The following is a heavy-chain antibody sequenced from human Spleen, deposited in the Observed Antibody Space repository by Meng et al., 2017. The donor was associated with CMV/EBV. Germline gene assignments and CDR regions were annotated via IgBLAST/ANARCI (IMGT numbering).Heavy chain of an antibody. CDR2: ITDNGGGT. D-gene: IGHD2-2*01. J-gene: IGHJ4*02. CDR3: ARMFTSSMGFDY. V-gene: IGHV3-23*01. CDR1: GFTFSSYA. Sequence: CAASGFTFSSYAMPWVRQAPGKGLEWISSITDNGGGTYYADSVKGRFTISRDNSKNALYLQMNSLRAEDTAVYYCARMFTSSMGFDYWGQGTLVTVSS.